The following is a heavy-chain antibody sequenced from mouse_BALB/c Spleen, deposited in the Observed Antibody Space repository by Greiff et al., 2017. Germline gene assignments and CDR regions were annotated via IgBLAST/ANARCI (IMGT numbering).Heavy chain of an antibody. Sequence: EVMLVESGGGLVQPGGSMKLSCVASGFTFSNYWMNWVRPSPEKGLEWVAEIRLKSNNYATHYAESVKGRFTISRDDSKSSVYLQMNNLRAEDTGIYYCTRTYYYGSSTYAMDYWGQGTSVTVSS. V-gene: IGHV6-6*02. J-gene: IGHJ4*01. CDR3: TRTYYYGSSTYAMDY. CDR2: IRLKSNNYAT. D-gene: IGHD1-1*01. CDR1: GFTFSNYW.